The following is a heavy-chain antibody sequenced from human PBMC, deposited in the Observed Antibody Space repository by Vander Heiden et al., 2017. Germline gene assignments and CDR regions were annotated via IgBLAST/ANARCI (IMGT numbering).Heavy chain of an antibody. Sequence: EVQLVQSGAEVKKPGESLKISCTASGYTFANYWIGWVRQMPGKGLEWMGVIYPGDSNTRYSPSFRGQVTISADKSINTAYLQWSSLKASDTAVYFCARRGYNHASYYFDFWGQGTLLTVSS. D-gene: IGHD5-18*01. CDR3: ARRGYNHASYYFDF. CDR2: IYPGDSNT. V-gene: IGHV5-51*01. J-gene: IGHJ4*02. CDR1: GYTFANYW.